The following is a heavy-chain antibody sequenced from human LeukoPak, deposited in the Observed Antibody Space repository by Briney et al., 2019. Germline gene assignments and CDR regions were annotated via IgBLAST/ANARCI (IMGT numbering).Heavy chain of an antibody. Sequence: PSETLSLTCTVPGGSISSGSYYWSWIRQPAGKGLEWIGRIYTSGSTNYNPSLKSRVTISVDTSKNQLSLKLSSVTAADTAVYYCASSGSSPRYFDLWGRGTLVTVSS. CDR1: GGSISSGSYY. J-gene: IGHJ2*01. D-gene: IGHD1-26*01. CDR3: ASSGSSPRYFDL. CDR2: IYTSGST. V-gene: IGHV4-61*02.